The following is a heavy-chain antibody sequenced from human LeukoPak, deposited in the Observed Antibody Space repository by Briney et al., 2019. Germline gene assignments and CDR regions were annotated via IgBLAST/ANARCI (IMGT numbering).Heavy chain of an antibody. V-gene: IGHV5-51*01. Sequence: GESLKISCKGSGYSFTSYWIGWVRQMPGKGLEWMGIIYPGGSDTRYSPSFQGQVTISADKSISTAYLQWSSLKASDTAMYYCAIHDPHLSGAFDIWGQGTMVTVSS. CDR1: GYSFTSYW. J-gene: IGHJ3*02. D-gene: IGHD3-10*01. CDR3: AIHDPHLSGAFDI. CDR2: IYPGGSDT.